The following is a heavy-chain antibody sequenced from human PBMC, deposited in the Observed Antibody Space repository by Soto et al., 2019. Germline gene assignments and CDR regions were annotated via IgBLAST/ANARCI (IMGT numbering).Heavy chain of an antibody. Sequence: PSETLSLTCTVSGGSISSSSYYWGWICQPPGKGLEWIGSIYYSGSTYYNPSLKSRVTISVDTSKNQFSLKLSSVTAADTAVYYCARQGFGGYYMDVWGKGTTVTVSS. V-gene: IGHV4-39*01. J-gene: IGHJ6*03. CDR1: GGSISSSSYY. D-gene: IGHD3-16*01. CDR3: ARQGFGGYYMDV. CDR2: IYYSGST.